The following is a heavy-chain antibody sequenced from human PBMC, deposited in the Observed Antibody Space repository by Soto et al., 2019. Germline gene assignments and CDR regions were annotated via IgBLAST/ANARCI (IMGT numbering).Heavy chain of an antibody. V-gene: IGHV1-69*13. CDR3: ARGRGYSGDDHYYYFDMDV. CDR1: GGTFNNYP. D-gene: IGHD5-12*01. J-gene: IGHJ6*02. CDR2: SIPIFGTA. Sequence: SVKVSCKASGGTFNNYPITWVRQAPGQGLEWMGGSIPIFGTANYAQKFQGRVTISVDESTSTAYMELSSLRSEDTAVYYCARGRGYSGDDHYYYFDMDVWGQGTTVTVSS.